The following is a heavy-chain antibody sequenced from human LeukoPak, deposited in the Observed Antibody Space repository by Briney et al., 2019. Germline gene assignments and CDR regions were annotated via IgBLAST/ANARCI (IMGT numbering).Heavy chain of an antibody. CDR1: GASINSSNYY. CDR3: ARGFKGFLAAAGTANYYYYYMDV. CDR2: IYYSGNT. V-gene: IGHV4-39*07. D-gene: IGHD6-13*01. Sequence: SETLSLTCTVSGASINSSNYYWGWIRQPPGKGLEWIGSIYYSGNTYYNPSLKSRVTISVDTSKNQFSLKLSSVTAADTAVYYCARGFKGFLAAAGTANYYYYYMDVWGKGTTVTVSS. J-gene: IGHJ6*03.